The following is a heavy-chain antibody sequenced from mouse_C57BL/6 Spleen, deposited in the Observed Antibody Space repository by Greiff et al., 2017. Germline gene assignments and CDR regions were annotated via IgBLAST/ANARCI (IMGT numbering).Heavy chain of an antibody. CDR3: ARSEYGSPFAY. CDR2: IYPSDSET. D-gene: IGHD2-1*01. V-gene: IGHV1-61*01. J-gene: IGHJ3*01. Sequence: VQLQQPGAELVRPGSSVKLSCKASGYTFTSYWMDWVKQRPGQGLEWIGNIYPSDSETHYNQKFKDKATLTVDKSSSTAYMQLSSLTSEDSAVYYCARSEYGSPFAYWGQGTLVTVSA. CDR1: GYTFTSYW.